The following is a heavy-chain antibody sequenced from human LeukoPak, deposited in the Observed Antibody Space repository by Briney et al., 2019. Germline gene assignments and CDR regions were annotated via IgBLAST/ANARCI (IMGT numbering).Heavy chain of an antibody. CDR2: INHSGST. CDR3: ARGVLRFLEWLLYFDY. Sequence: PSETLSLTCTVSGGSISSSSYYWGWIRQPPGKGLEWIGEINHSGSTNYNPSLKSRVTISVDTSKNQFSLKLSSVTAADTAVYYCARGVLRFLEWLLYFDYWGQGTLVTVSS. V-gene: IGHV4-39*07. CDR1: GGSISSSSYY. D-gene: IGHD3-3*01. J-gene: IGHJ4*02.